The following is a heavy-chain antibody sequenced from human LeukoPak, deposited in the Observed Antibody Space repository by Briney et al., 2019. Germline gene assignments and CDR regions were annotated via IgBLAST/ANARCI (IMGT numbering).Heavy chain of an antibody. CDR2: INPKRGVT. D-gene: IGHD4-17*01. J-gene: IGHJ3*01. CDR3: ARERNYGDYGNAFDV. CDR1: GYTFTDYY. V-gene: IGHV1-2*02. Sequence: ASVKVSCKASGYTFTDYYIHWMRQAPGQGLEWMGWINPKRGVTTYAQKFQGRVTMTRDTPITTAYMELTRLRSDGTTIYYCARERNYGDYGNAFDVWGQGTKVTVSS.